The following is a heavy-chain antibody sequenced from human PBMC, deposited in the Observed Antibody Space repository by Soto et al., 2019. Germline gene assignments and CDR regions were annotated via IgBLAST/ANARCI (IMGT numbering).Heavy chain of an antibody. CDR2: INPNSGGT. Sequence: VKVSCKACGDTFTGYYMHWVRQAPGQGLEWMGWINPNSGGTNYAQKFQGRVTMTRDTSISTAYMELSRLRSDDTAVYYCASQNPGYYDFWSGYTHDYPSYGMHVWGQGITVT. CDR3: ASQNPGYYDFWSGYTHDYPSYGMHV. V-gene: IGHV1-2*02. D-gene: IGHD3-3*01. CDR1: GDTFTGYY. J-gene: IGHJ6*02.